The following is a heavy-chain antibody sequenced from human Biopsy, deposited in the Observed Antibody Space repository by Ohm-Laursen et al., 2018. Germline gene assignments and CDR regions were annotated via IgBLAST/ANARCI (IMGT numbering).Heavy chain of an antibody. J-gene: IGHJ6*02. CDR2: ISYDGSKT. CDR1: GFTFSNSG. CDR3: AKDKGTFNFYYYSMDV. Sequence: SLRLSCAASGFTFSNSGMHWVRQAPGKGLEWVAAISYDGSKTDYGDSVKGRLNISRDNSKNTLDLQMSSLRVEDTAVYFCAKDKGTFNFYYYSMDVWGQGTTVTVSS. V-gene: IGHV3-30*18. D-gene: IGHD2/OR15-2a*01.